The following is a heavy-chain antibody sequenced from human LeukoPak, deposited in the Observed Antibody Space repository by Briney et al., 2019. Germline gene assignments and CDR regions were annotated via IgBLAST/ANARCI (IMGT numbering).Heavy chain of an antibody. J-gene: IGHJ4*02. Sequence: GGSLRLSCAASGFPFNSFWMHWVRQAPGKGLVWVSDMNEYSTTIRYADSVKGRFTISRDNAKSILYLQMNNLRAEDTAMYFCARGGVNPVDHWGQGSLVTVSS. CDR1: GFPFNSFW. CDR3: ARGGVNPVDH. V-gene: IGHV3-74*01. CDR2: MNEYSTTI. D-gene: IGHD1-14*01.